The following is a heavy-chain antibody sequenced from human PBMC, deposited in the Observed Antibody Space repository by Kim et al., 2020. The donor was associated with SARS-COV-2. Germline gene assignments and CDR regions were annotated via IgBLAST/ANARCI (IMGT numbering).Heavy chain of an antibody. Sequence: GGSLRHSCAASGFTFSAYGIHWVRQAPGKVLEWVAVISYDGSNKYYADSVKGRFTISRDNSKNTMYLQMNSLRTEDTAVYYCAKGDDSSGFLGGYFDYWGQGALVTVST. J-gene: IGHJ4*02. CDR2: ISYDGSNK. V-gene: IGHV3-30*18. D-gene: IGHD3-22*01. CDR3: AKGDDSSGFLGGYFDY. CDR1: GFTFSAYG.